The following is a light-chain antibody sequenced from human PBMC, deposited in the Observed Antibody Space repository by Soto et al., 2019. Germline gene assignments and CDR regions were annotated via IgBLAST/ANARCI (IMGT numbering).Light chain of an antibody. CDR2: TSS. CDR1: QPISEY. J-gene: IGKJ1*01. CDR3: QQYNSYSPT. Sequence: DIQMTQSPSSLSASVGDRVTITCRTSQPISEYLNWYQQKPGKAPSLLIYTSSNLQTGVPSRFSGSGSGTDFTLTISCLQSEDFATYYCQQYNSYSPTFGQGTKV. V-gene: IGKV1-16*01.